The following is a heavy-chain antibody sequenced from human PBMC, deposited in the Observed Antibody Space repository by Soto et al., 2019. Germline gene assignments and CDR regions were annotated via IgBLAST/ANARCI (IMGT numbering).Heavy chain of an antibody. J-gene: IGHJ6*02. D-gene: IGHD3-3*01. CDR2: IYSGGST. CDR1: GFTVSSNY. Sequence: PGGSLRLSCAASGFTVSSNYMSWVRQAPGKGLEWVSVIYSGGSTYYADSVKGRFTISRDNSKNTLYLQMNSLRAEGTAVYYCARDRMTIPYGMDVWGQGTTVTVSS. CDR3: ARDRMTIPYGMDV. V-gene: IGHV3-53*01.